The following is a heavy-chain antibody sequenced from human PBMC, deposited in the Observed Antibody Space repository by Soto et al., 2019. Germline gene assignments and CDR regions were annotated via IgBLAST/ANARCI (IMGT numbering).Heavy chain of an antibody. Sequence: GGSLRLSCAASGFIFDDYAMHWVRQAPGKGLEWVSGITWNSDTIYYADSVKGRFTISRDNAKNSLYLQMNSLRAEDTALYYCARDQFIKGSGYLSFDYWGQGTPVTVS. D-gene: IGHD3-3*01. V-gene: IGHV3-9*01. CDR1: GFIFDDYA. CDR2: ITWNSDTI. CDR3: ARDQFIKGSGYLSFDY. J-gene: IGHJ4*02.